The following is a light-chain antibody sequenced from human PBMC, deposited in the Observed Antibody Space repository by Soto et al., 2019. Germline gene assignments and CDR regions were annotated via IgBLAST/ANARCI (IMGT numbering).Light chain of an antibody. Sequence: AIRMTQSPSSLSASTGDRVTITCRASQGISSYLAWYQQKPGKAPKLLIYAASTLQSGVPSRFSGSGSGTDFTLTISSLQPEDVATYYCQNYNSAPPLTFGGGTKVEIK. CDR1: QGISSY. J-gene: IGKJ4*01. CDR2: AAS. V-gene: IGKV1-8*01. CDR3: QNYNSAPPLT.